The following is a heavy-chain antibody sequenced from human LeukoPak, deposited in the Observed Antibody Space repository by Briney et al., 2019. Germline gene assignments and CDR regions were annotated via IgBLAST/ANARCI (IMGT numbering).Heavy chain of an antibody. Sequence: EASVNVSCKPSGDTFSSYGISWVRQAPGQGLEWMGRIIPIVGSTNYAEKLQGRVTITADKSTSTVYMELSSLRSEDTAVYYCARHYGGLDDYWGQGTLIIVSS. J-gene: IGHJ4*02. CDR1: GDTFSSYG. CDR3: ARHYGGLDDY. D-gene: IGHD4-23*01. V-gene: IGHV1-69*04. CDR2: IIPIVGST.